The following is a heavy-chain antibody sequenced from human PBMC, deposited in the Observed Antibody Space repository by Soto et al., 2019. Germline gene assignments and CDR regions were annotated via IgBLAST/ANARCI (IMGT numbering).Heavy chain of an antibody. Sequence: GASVKVSCKASGGTFSSYAISWVRQAPGQGLDWMGGIIPIFGTANYAQKFQGRVTITADESTSTAYMELSSLRSEDTAVYYCARRNYYGSGSYYYYYGMDVWGQGTTVTVSS. V-gene: IGHV1-69*13. CDR2: IIPIFGTA. J-gene: IGHJ6*02. D-gene: IGHD3-10*01. CDR1: GGTFSSYA. CDR3: ARRNYYGSGSYYYYYGMDV.